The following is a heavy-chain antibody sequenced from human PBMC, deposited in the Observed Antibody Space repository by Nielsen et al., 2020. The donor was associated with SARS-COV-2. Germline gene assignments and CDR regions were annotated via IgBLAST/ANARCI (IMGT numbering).Heavy chain of an antibody. V-gene: IGHV3-21*01. D-gene: IGHD3-10*01. J-gene: IGHJ4*02. CDR1: DFTFSDYS. CDR2: IDFSSKYI. Sequence: GESLKISCAASDFTFSDYSMNWVRQAPGKRLEWVSSIDFSSKYIFYADSVRGRFTISRDNTRKSLFLQMNSLRAEDTALYYCARGGRGHGFFDSWGQGTLVTVSS. CDR3: ARGGRGHGFFDS.